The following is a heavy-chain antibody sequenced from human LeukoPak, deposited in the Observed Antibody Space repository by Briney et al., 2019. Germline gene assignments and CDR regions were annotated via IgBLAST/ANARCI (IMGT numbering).Heavy chain of an antibody. D-gene: IGHD1-26*01. CDR3: ARDLAAWSSNWFDP. J-gene: IGHJ5*02. V-gene: IGHV4-39*07. Sequence: SRVTISVDTSKNQFSLKLSSVTAADTAVYYCARDLAAWSSNWFDPWGQGTLVTVSS.